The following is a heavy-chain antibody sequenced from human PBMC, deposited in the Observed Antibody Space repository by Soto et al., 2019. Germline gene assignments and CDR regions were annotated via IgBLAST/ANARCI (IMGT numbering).Heavy chain of an antibody. J-gene: IGHJ6*02. CDR2: ISAYNGNT. V-gene: IGHV1-18*01. CDR1: GYTLTSYF. CDR3: ARQNYYSGMDV. Sequence: QVQLVQSGAEVKKPGAAVKASCKASGYTLTSYFITWVRQVPGQGLEWMGWISAYNGNTNYAQMLQGRVTMTVDTATSTAYMELRSLRSDDTALYYCARQNYYSGMDVWGQGTTVTVSS.